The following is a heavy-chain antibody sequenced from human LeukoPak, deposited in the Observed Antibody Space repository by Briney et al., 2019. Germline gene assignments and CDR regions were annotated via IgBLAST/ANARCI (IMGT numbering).Heavy chain of an antibody. D-gene: IGHD4-11*01. J-gene: IGHJ3*02. CDR1: GFIFSTYG. CDR3: AKEGTTVTTVAFDI. CDR2: IRFDGINK. Sequence: AGGSLRLSCAASGFIFSTYGMHWVRQGPGKGLEWVAFIRFDGINKNYADSVKGRFTISRDNSKNTLYLNMNSLRAEDTGVYYCAKEGTTVTTVAFDIWGQGTMVTVSA. V-gene: IGHV3-30*02.